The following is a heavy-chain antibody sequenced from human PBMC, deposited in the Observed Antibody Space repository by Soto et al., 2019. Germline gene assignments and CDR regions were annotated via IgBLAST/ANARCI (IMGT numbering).Heavy chain of an antibody. CDR2: ILVGGST. D-gene: IGHD2-8*02. Sequence: HPGGSLRLSCAASGFTCSSYDMSWVRQAPGKGLEWVSTILVGGSTHYPDSVKGRFTISRDNSKNTVFLQMNSLTAGDTAVYYCEKATATGGGAFDICGQGTVVTVSS. CDR3: EKATATGGGAFDI. J-gene: IGHJ3*02. V-gene: IGHV3-23*01. CDR1: GFTCSSYD.